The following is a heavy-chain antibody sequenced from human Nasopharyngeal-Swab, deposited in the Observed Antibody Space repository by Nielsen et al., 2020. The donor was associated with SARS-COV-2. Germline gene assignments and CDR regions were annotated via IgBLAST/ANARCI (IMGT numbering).Heavy chain of an antibody. CDR3: ARDRTATNHFDY. D-gene: IGHD2-15*01. J-gene: IGHJ4*02. CDR2: INPNSGGT. CDR1: GYTFTGHY. Sequence: ASVKVSCKASGYTFTGHYMHWVRQAPGQGLEWMGRINPNSGGTNYAQKFQGRVTMTRDTSISTAYMELSRLRSDDTAVYYCARDRTATNHFDYWGQGTLVTVSS. V-gene: IGHV1-2*06.